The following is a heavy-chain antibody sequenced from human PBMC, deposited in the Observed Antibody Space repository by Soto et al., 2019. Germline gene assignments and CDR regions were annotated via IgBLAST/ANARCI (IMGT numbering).Heavy chain of an antibody. J-gene: IGHJ6*02. CDR1: GYTFTSYG. V-gene: IGHV1-18*01. D-gene: IGHD6-19*01. Sequence: QVQLVQSGAEVKKPGASVKVSCKASGYTFTSYGISWVRQAPGQGLEWMGWISAYNGNTNYAQKLQGRVTMTTDTPTSTAYLELRSLRSDDTAVYYCARSAEGFGYSSGWYVGGMDVWGQGTTVTVSS. CDR2: ISAYNGNT. CDR3: ARSAEGFGYSSGWYVGGMDV.